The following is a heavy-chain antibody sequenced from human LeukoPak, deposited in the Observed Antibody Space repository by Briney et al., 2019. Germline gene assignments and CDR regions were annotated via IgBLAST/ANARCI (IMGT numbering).Heavy chain of an antibody. D-gene: IGHD1-26*01. V-gene: IGHV3-66*01. Sequence: GGSLRLSCAAAGFTVSSNYMSWVRQAPAKGLEWVSVIYSGGSTYYADSVKGRFTISRDNSKNTLYLQMNSLRAEDTAVYYCARAGDGGTFDYWGQGTLVTVSS. J-gene: IGHJ4*02. CDR1: GFTVSSNY. CDR3: ARAGDGGTFDY. CDR2: IYSGGST.